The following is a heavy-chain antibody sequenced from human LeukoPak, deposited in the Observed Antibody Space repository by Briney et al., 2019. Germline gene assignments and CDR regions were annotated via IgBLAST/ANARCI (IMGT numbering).Heavy chain of an antibody. CDR1: GGSISGYY. CDR2: IYYSGST. D-gene: IGHD3-10*01. V-gene: IGHV4-59*12. J-gene: IGHJ5*02. CDR3: ANYGSGSYRFDP. Sequence: SETLSLTCTVSGGSISGYYWSWIRQPPGKGLEGIGYIYYSGSTNYNPSLKSRVTISVDTSKNQFSLKLNSVTAADTAVYYCANYGSGSYRFDPWGQGTLVTVSS.